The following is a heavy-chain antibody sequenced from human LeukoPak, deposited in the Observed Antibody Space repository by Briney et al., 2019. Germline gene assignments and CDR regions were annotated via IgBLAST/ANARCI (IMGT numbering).Heavy chain of an antibody. CDR3: ARDSDSGYGPFAS. V-gene: IGHV3-53*01. J-gene: IGHJ4*02. Sequence: PGGSLRLSCAASGFTVSNNYMSWVRQAPGKGLEWVSVIHSDGTTNYADPVQGRFTISRDNSKTTVYLHMHSLRAEDTAVYYCARDSDSGYGPFASWGQGTLVTVSS. CDR2: IHSDGTT. CDR1: GFTVSNNY. D-gene: IGHD5-12*01.